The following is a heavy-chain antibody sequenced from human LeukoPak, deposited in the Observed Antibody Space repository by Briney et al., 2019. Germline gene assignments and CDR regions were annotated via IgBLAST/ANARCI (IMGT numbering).Heavy chain of an antibody. CDR3: ARGIWFGDLSRGRFDH. J-gene: IGHJ5*02. CDR2: MNPNSGGT. V-gene: IGHV1-2*02. D-gene: IGHD3-10*01. CDR1: GYTFTVYY. Sequence: ASVKVSFKACGYTFTVYYMHWVGQAGGQGGERMGWMNPNSGGTKYTQKFQGRVTMTRDTSISTAYLELSRLTSDDTAVYYCARGIWFGDLSRGRFDHWGQGTLVTVSS.